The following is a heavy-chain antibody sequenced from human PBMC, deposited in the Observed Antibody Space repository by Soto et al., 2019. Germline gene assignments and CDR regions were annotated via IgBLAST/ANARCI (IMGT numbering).Heavy chain of an antibody. D-gene: IGHD3-22*01. CDR2: ISYDGSNK. CDR1: GFTFSSYG. Sequence: PGCSPRLSCAASGFTFSSYGMHWVRQAPGKGLEWVAVISYDGSNKYYADSVKGRFTISRDNSKNTLYLQMNSLRAEDNAVYYCAKPPPYYYDSSGYYDYWGQGTLVTVSS. V-gene: IGHV3-30*18. CDR3: AKPPPYYYDSSGYYDY. J-gene: IGHJ4*02.